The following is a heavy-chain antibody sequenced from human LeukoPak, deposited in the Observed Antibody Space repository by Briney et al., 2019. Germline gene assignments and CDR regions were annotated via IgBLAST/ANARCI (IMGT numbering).Heavy chain of an antibody. CDR1: GFTFNSYW. CDR3: ARARYHLLSDY. Sequence: GGSLRLSCAASGFTFNSYWMSWVRQVPGKGLEWVADIKQDGNEKYYVDSVKGRFTISRDNAKNSLYLQMNSLRAEDTAVYYCARARYHLLSDYWGQGTLVTVSS. D-gene: IGHD2-2*01. CDR2: IKQDGNEK. V-gene: IGHV3-7*01. J-gene: IGHJ4*02.